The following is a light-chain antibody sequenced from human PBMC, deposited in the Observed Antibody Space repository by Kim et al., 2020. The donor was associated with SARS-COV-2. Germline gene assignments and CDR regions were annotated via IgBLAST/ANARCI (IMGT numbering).Light chain of an antibody. CDR1: SSDVGSYNY. CDR2: DVS. Sequence: GQSITISCTGTSSDVGSYNYVSWYQQHTGEAPKLMIYDVSNRPSGGSNRFSGATSGNTASLTISGLQAEDEADYYCSSYTSSSTRVFGAGTKVTVL. V-gene: IGLV2-14*03. CDR3: SSYTSSSTRV. J-gene: IGLJ1*01.